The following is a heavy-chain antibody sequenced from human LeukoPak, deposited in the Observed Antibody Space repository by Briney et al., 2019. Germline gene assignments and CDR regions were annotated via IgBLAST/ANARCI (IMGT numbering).Heavy chain of an antibody. Sequence: GGSLRLSCAASGFTFSSYAMGWVRQAPGKGLEWVSAISGSGGSTYYADSVKGRFTISRDNSKNTLYLQMNSLRAEDTAVYYCAKDLGAYSSSWWGQGTLVTVSS. CDR1: GFTFSSYA. J-gene: IGHJ4*02. V-gene: IGHV3-23*01. D-gene: IGHD6-13*01. CDR3: AKDLGAYSSSW. CDR2: ISGSGGST.